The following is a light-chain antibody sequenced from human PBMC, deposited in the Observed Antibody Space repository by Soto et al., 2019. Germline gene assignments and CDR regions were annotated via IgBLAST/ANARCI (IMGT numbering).Light chain of an antibody. V-gene: IGLV2-14*01. Sequence: QSVLTQPASVSGSPGQSITISCTGTSSDVGGYNYVSWYQQHPGKVPKLIIYEVNHRPSGVSYRFSGSKSGNTASLTISGLQAEDEADYYCSSYTGIGTQVFGGGTKVTVL. J-gene: IGLJ3*02. CDR2: EVN. CDR3: SSYTGIGTQV. CDR1: SSDVGGYNY.